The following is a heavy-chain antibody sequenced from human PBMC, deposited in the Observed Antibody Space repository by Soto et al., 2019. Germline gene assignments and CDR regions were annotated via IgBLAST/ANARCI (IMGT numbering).Heavy chain of an antibody. CDR1: GGAFSSGAFA. V-gene: IGHV4-30-2*01. CDR2: IYHSGTT. Sequence: FNVSGGAFSSGAFAWTWIRQPPKKGLEWIGYIYHSGTTSYNPSLRSRVTISVDRSRNQFSLNLTSVTAADTAMYYCARGLRRPAASIPGVLDPWGQGALVTFYS. J-gene: IGHJ5*02. D-gene: IGHD2-2*01. CDR3: ARGLRRPAASIPGVLDP.